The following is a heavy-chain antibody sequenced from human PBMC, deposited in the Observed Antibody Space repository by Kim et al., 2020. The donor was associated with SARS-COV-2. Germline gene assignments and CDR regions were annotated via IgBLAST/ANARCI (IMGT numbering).Heavy chain of an antibody. CDR2: IGGGGATT. J-gene: IGHJ4*02. D-gene: IGHD3-10*01. CDR3: AKGGERGANDY. CDR1: GFTFSSYV. Sequence: GGSLRLSCAASGFTFSSYVMRWVRQAPGKGLEWVSTIGGGGATTLYADSVKGRFTISRDNSKNTLYLQMNSLRVEDTAVYYCAKGGERGANDYWGQGTLVTVSS. V-gene: IGHV3-23*01.